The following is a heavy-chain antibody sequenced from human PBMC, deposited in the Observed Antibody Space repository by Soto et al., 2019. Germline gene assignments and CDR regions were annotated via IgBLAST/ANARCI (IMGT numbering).Heavy chain of an antibody. J-gene: IGHJ6*02. CDR1: GFTFSSYA. V-gene: IGHV3-30-3*01. CDR3: ARERVVDTAMVVSGGMDV. D-gene: IGHD5-18*01. Sequence: QVQLVESGGGVVQPGRSLRLSCAASGFTFSSYAMHWVRQAPGKGLEWVAVISYDGSNKYYADSVKGRFTISRDNSKNTLYLQMNRLRAEDTAVYYCARERVVDTAMVVSGGMDVWGQGTTVTVSS. CDR2: ISYDGSNK.